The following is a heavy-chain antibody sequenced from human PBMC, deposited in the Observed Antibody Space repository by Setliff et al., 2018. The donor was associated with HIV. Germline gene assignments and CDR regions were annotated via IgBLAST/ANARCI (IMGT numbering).Heavy chain of an antibody. J-gene: IGHJ2*01. D-gene: IGHD3-22*01. Sequence: SETLSLTCTVSGGSISSSGFYWGWIRQTPAKGLEWIGSIYYSGSTYYNPSLQTRVNIAVDPSKNQFSLKLSSVTAEDTAVYYCASPTYVYDSSGYYYGLPNWYFDLWGRGTMVTVSS. V-gene: IGHV4-39*01. CDR1: GGSISSSGFY. CDR3: ASPTYVYDSSGYYYGLPNWYFDL. CDR2: IYYSGST.